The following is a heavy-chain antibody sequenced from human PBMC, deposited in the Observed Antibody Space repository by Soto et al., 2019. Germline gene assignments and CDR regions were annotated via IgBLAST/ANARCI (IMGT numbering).Heavy chain of an antibody. D-gene: IGHD3-3*01. CDR1: GYTFTSYG. CDR3: ARCGAEAYYDFWSGYYIDY. J-gene: IGHJ4*02. Sequence: GGPVKVSCKASGYTFTSYGISWVRQAPGQGLEWMGWISAYNGNTNYAQKLQGGVTMTTDTSTSTAYMELRSLRSDDTAVYYCARCGAEAYYDFWSGYYIDYWGQGTLVTVSS. V-gene: IGHV1-18*01. CDR2: ISAYNGNT.